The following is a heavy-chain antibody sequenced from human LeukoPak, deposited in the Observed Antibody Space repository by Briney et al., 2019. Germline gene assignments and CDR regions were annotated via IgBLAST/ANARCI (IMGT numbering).Heavy chain of an antibody. D-gene: IGHD2-2*01. V-gene: IGHV1-69*04. Sequence: SVKVSCKASGGTFSSYAISWVRQAPGQGLEWMGRIIPILGIANYAQKFQGRVTITADKSTSTAYMELSSLRSEDTAVYYCARYNDIVVVPAATNWFDPWGQGTLVTVSS. J-gene: IGHJ5*02. CDR2: IIPILGIA. CDR3: ARYNDIVVVPAATNWFDP. CDR1: GGTFSSYA.